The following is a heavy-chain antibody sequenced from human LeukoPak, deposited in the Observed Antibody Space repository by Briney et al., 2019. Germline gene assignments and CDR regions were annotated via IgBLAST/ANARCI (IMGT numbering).Heavy chain of an antibody. D-gene: IGHD3-10*01. Sequence: GSLRLSCAASGFTFRNYAMHWVRQAPGKGLEWVATLTYDGSDKDYADSVKGRFTISRDNSKNTLYLQMNGLRAEDTAVYFCARDLAESYLFDYWGQGTLVTVSS. J-gene: IGHJ4*02. V-gene: IGHV3-30-3*01. CDR1: GFTFRNYA. CDR2: LTYDGSDK. CDR3: ARDLAESYLFDY.